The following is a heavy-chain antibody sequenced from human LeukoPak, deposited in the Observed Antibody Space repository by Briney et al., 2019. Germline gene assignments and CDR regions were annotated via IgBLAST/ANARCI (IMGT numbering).Heavy chain of an antibody. CDR3: ARSDWFGESLDYYYGMDV. V-gene: IGHV1-8*01. J-gene: IGHJ6*02. D-gene: IGHD3-10*01. Sequence: ASVTVSCKASGYTFTSYDINWVRQATGQGLEWMGWMNPNSGNTGYAQKFQGRVTMTRNTSISTAYMELSSLRSEDTAVYYCARSDWFGESLDYYYGMDVWGQGTTVTVSS. CDR1: GYTFTSYD. CDR2: MNPNSGNT.